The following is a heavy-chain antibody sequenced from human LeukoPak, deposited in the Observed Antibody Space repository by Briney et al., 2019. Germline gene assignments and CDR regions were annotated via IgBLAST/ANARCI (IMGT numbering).Heavy chain of an antibody. Sequence: GGSLRLSCAASGFSVSSSFLSWVRQAPGKGLEWVSYISSASNTIYYADSVKGRFTISRDNAKNSLYLQMNSLRAEDTAMYYCARDGWFGDYNWFDPWGQGTLVTVSS. D-gene: IGHD3-10*01. CDR3: ARDGWFGDYNWFDP. J-gene: IGHJ5*02. CDR2: ISSASNTI. V-gene: IGHV3-48*01. CDR1: GFSVSSSF.